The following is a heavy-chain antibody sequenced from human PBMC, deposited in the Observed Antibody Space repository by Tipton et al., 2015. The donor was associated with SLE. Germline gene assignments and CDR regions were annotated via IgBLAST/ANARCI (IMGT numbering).Heavy chain of an antibody. CDR2: ISYSGST. CDR3: AIHDSGWYLGFDY. D-gene: IGHD6-19*01. Sequence: TLSLTCTVSGGSIRSSSRYWGWIRQPPGKGLEWIGRISYSGSTYYNPSLKSRVTISVDMSKNQFSLRLSSVTAADTAVYYCAIHDSGWYLGFDYWGQGTLVTVSS. CDR1: GGSIRSSSRY. V-gene: IGHV4-39*01. J-gene: IGHJ4*02.